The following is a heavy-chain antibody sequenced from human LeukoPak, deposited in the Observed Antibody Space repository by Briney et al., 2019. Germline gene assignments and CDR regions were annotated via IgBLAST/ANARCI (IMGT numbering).Heavy chain of an antibody. J-gene: IGHJ6*02. CDR1: GFTLSSYW. CDR3: ASAVDYDFWSMYCMDV. V-gene: IGHV3-7*03. D-gene: IGHD3-3*01. Sequence: PGGSLRLSCAASGFTLSSYWMSWVRQAPGRGRGWVANIKQEGSEKYYVDSVKGRFTISRDNAKNSLYLQMNSLRAEDTAVYYCASAVDYDFWSMYCMDVWGQGTTVTVSS. CDR2: IKQEGSEK.